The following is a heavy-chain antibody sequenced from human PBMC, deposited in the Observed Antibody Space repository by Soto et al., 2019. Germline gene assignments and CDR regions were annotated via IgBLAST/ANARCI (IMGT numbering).Heavy chain of an antibody. CDR1: GYSFTSYW. CDR2: IHPGDSDT. D-gene: IGHD3-16*01. V-gene: IGHV5-51*01. Sequence: GESLKISCEASGYSFTSYWIGWVRQMPGKGLKWMGIIHPGDSDTKYSPSFQGQVTTSVDKSITTAYLQWSSLKASDTAMYYCDRTPGPEVPASLKYYYFSGMAVWSQGTKVTASS. CDR3: DRTPGPEVPASLKYYYFSGMAV. J-gene: IGHJ6*02.